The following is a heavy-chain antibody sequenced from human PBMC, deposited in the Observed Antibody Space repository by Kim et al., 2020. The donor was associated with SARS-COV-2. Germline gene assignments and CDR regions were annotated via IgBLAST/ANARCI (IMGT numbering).Heavy chain of an antibody. D-gene: IGHD5-18*01. J-gene: IGHJ4*02. CDR2: IYYSGST. V-gene: IGHV4-59*08. Sequence: SETLSLTCTVSGGSISSYYWSWIRQPPGKGLEWIGYIYYSGSTNYNPSLKSRVTISVDTSKNQFSLKLSSVTAADTAVYYCARVRGIQLWQGRPYFDYWGQGTLVTVSS. CDR1: GGSISSYY. CDR3: ARVRGIQLWQGRPYFDY.